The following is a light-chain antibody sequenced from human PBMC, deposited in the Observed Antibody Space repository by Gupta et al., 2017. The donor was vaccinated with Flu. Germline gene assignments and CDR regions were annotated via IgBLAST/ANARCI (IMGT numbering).Light chain of an antibody. CDR2: WAS. CDR3: QQEYNTPYS. CDR1: QSVLYSSNNKNY. Sequence: DIVMTQSPDSMAVSLGERATINCKSSQSVLYSSNNKNYLAWYQQKPGQPPKLLIYWASTRESGVPDRFSGSGSGTDFTLTISSLQAEDVAVYYCQQEYNTPYSFGQGTKLEI. J-gene: IGKJ2*03. V-gene: IGKV4-1*01.